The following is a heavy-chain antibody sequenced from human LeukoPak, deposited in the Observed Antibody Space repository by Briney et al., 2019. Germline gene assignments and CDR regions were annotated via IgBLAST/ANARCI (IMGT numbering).Heavy chain of an antibody. CDR1: GGSISSSNKY. CDR2: FFYSGST. V-gene: IGHV4-39*01. J-gene: IGHJ4*02. D-gene: IGHD5/OR15-5a*01. CDR3: ARHLGMSTMDY. Sequence: SETLSLTCTVSGGSISSSNKYWGWIRQSPGKGLELIGNFFYSGSTYYNPSLKSPVTISVDTSKNQFSLNLMSLPAADTAVYYCARHLGMSTMDYWGQGTLVTVSS.